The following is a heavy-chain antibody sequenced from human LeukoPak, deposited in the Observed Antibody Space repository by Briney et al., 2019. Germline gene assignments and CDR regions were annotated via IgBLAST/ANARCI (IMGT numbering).Heavy chain of an antibody. D-gene: IGHD2-2*01. CDR3: XXXXXXGLVGI. CDR1: XGSXXSSSYY. CDR2: IYYSGXT. Sequence: VXXGSXXSSSYYWGWIRQPPGXXLEWIGSIYYSGXTYYNPSLKSRVTISVDTSKNDFSLTLTSVTATDTAGYXXXXXXXXGLVGIWGQGTMVTVSS. J-gene: IGHJ3*02. V-gene: IGHV4-39*03.